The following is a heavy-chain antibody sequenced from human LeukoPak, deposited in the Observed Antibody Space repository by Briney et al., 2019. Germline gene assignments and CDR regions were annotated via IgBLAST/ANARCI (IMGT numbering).Heavy chain of an antibody. CDR3: ARALYVPDWFDP. D-gene: IGHD3-16*01. J-gene: IGHJ5*02. V-gene: IGHV3-21*01. CDR1: GFTFSSYS. CDR2: ISSSSSYI. Sequence: GGSLRLSCAASGFTFSSYSMTWVRQAPGKGLEWVSSISSSSSYIYYADSVKGRFTISRDNAKNSLYLQMNSLRAEDTAVYYCARALYVPDWFDPWGQGTLVTVSS.